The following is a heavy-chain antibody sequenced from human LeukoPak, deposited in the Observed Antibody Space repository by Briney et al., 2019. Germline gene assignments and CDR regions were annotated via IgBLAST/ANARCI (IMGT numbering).Heavy chain of an antibody. J-gene: IGHJ6*03. CDR1: GGSFSGYY. CDR2: INHSGST. CDR3: ARAPLTGSYYSYYYYYMDV. D-gene: IGHD1-26*01. Sequence: SETLSLTCAVYGGSFSGYYWSWIRQPPGKGLEWIGEINHSGSTNYNPSLKSRVTISVDTSKNQFSLKLSSVTAADTAVYYCARAPLTGSYYSYYYYYMDVWGKGTTVTVSS. V-gene: IGHV4-34*01.